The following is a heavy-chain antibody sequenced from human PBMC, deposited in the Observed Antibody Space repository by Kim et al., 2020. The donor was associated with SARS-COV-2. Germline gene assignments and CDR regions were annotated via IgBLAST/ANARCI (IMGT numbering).Heavy chain of an antibody. J-gene: IGHJ4*02. CDR1: GFTFGDYA. V-gene: IGHV3-49*04. D-gene: IGHD3-10*01. CDR3: TRFITMVRGVIKVREVDFDY. Sequence: GGSLRLSCTASGFTFGDYAMSWVRQAPGKGLEWVGFIRSKAYGGTTEYAASVKGRFTISRDDSKSIAYLQMNSRKTEDTAVYYCTRFITMVRGVIKVREVDFDYWGQGTLFTVSS. CDR2: IRSKAYGGTT.